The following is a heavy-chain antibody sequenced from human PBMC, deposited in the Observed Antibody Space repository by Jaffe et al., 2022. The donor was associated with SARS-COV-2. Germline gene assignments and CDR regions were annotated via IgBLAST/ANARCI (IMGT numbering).Heavy chain of an antibody. CDR2: IWYDGSNK. V-gene: IGHV3-33*01. J-gene: IGHJ6*02. CDR3: ARDPPRDGYGMDV. Sequence: QVQLVESGGGVVQPGRSLRLSCAASGFTFSSYGMHWVRQAPGKGLEWVAVIWYDGSNKYYADSVKGRFTISRDNSKNTLYLQMNSLRAEDTAVYYCARDPPRDGYGMDVWGQGTTVTVSS. CDR1: GFTFSSYG.